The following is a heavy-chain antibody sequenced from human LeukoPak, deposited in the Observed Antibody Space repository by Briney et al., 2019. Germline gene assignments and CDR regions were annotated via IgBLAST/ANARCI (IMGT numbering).Heavy chain of an antibody. D-gene: IGHD3-9*01. CDR2: IHYSGST. J-gene: IGHJ3*02. CDR1: GGSISSYY. CDR3: ARRRSDILTGYTPGAFDI. Sequence: SETLSLTCTVSGGSISSYYWSWIRQPPGKGLEWIGYIHYSGSTNYNPSLKSRVTISVDTSKNQFSLKLSSVTAADTAVYYCARRRSDILTGYTPGAFDIWGQGTMVTVSS. V-gene: IGHV4-59*12.